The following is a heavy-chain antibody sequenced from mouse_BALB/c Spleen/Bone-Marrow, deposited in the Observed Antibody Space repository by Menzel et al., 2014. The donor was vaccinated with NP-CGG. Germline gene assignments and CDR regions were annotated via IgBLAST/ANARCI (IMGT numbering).Heavy chain of an antibody. J-gene: IGHJ3*01. D-gene: IGHD2-4*01. Sequence: VQLQQTGPGLVALSQSLSITCTVSGFSLTSYGVHWVRQPPGKGLEWLGVIWAGGSTNYNSALMSRLSISKDNSKSQVFLKMNSLQTDDTAMYYCAREGSTMITTPFAYWGQGTLVTVSA. CDR1: GFSLTSYG. V-gene: IGHV2-9*02. CDR3: AREGSTMITTPFAY. CDR2: IWAGGST.